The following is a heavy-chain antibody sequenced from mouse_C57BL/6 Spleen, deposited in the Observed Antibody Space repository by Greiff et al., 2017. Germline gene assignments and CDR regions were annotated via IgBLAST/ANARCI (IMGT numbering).Heavy chain of an antibody. Sequence: QVQLQQSGAELARPGASVKMSCKASGYTFTSYTMHWVKQRPGQGLEWIGYINPSSGYTKYNQKFKDKATLTADKSSSTAYMQLSSLTSEDSAVXYCARSDYYGSSTRYFDVWGTGTTVTVSS. CDR3: ARSDYYGSSTRYFDV. CDR1: GYTFTSYT. V-gene: IGHV1-4*01. CDR2: INPSSGYT. J-gene: IGHJ1*03. D-gene: IGHD1-1*01.